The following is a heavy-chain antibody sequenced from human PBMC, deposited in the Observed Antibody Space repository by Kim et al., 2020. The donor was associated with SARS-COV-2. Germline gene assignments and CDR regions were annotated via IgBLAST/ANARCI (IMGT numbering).Heavy chain of an antibody. CDR1: GGSFSGYY. CDR2: INHSGST. Sequence: SETLSLTCAVYGGSFSGYYWSWIRQPPGKGLEWIGEINHSGSTNYNPSLKSRVTISVDTSKNQFSLKLSSVTAADTAVYYCARKFRAKYSNGHIDYWGQGTLVTVSS. J-gene: IGHJ4*02. D-gene: IGHD4-4*01. V-gene: IGHV4-34*01. CDR3: ARKFRAKYSNGHIDY.